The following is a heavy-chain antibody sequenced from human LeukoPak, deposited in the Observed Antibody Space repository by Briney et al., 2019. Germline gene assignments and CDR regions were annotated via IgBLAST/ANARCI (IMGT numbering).Heavy chain of an antibody. Sequence: ASVKVSCKASGYTFTGYYMHWVRQAPGQGLKWMGWINPNSGGTNYAQKFQGRVTMTRDTSISTAYMELSRLRSDDTAVYYCVISAAGYLGFDYWGQGTLVTVSS. V-gene: IGHV1-2*02. CDR2: INPNSGGT. CDR3: VISAAGYLGFDY. CDR1: GYTFTGYY. D-gene: IGHD3-9*01. J-gene: IGHJ4*02.